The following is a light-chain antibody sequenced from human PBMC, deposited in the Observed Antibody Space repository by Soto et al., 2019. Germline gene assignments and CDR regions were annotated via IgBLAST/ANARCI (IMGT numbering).Light chain of an antibody. J-gene: IGKJ1*01. CDR2: AAY. CDR1: QSFQVM. V-gene: IGKV3-11*01. CDR3: QQRNKGPIT. Sequence: EVVLTQSPVTLSLSQGVRATLPSRASQSFQVMLAWYQQKPAQAPMLLIYAAYKRATGIPSRFSGSGSGTDFTLTISSREPEDYAVYYCQQRNKGPITFGQGTKLEIK.